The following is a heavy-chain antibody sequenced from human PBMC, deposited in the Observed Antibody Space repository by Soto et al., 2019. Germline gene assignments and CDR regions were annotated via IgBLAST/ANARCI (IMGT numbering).Heavy chain of an antibody. CDR2: MSPNTGST. CDR3: AKDPSRASSWRYYFDY. CDR1: GYTFTSYD. V-gene: IGHV1-8*01. J-gene: IGHJ4*02. Sequence: ASVKVSCKTSGYTFTSYDINWVRQAPGQGLEWMGWMSPNTGSTDYAESFQGRVTMTRNTSITTAYMELSSLRSEDTAVYYCAKDPSRASSWRYYFDYWGQGTLVTVSS. D-gene: IGHD6-13*01.